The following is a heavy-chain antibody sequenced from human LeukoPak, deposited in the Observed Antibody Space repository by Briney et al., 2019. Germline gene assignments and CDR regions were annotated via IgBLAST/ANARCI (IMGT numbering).Heavy chain of an antibody. Sequence: ASXKVSCKASGYTFTGYYMHWVRQAPGQGLEWMGRINPNSGGTNYAQKFQGRVTMTRDTSISKAYMELSRLRSDDTAVYYCARSLTYYYDSSGYYFDYWGQGTLVTVSS. D-gene: IGHD3-22*01. CDR3: ARSLTYYYDSSGYYFDY. J-gene: IGHJ4*02. CDR2: INPNSGGT. CDR1: GYTFTGYY. V-gene: IGHV1-2*06.